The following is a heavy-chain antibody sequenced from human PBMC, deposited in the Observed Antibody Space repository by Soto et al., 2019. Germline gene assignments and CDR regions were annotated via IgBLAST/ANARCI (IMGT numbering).Heavy chain of an antibody. V-gene: IGHV4-34*01. CDR1: GGSFSGYY. CDR2: INHSGST. Sequence: QVQLQQWGAGLLKPSETLSLTCAVYGGSFSGYYWSWIRQPPGKRLEWIGEINHSGSTNYNPSLKSRVTISVDTSKNQFSLKLSSVTAADTAVYYCARGGRITMVRGVISFDYWGQGTLVTVSS. J-gene: IGHJ4*02. CDR3: ARGGRITMVRGVISFDY. D-gene: IGHD3-10*01.